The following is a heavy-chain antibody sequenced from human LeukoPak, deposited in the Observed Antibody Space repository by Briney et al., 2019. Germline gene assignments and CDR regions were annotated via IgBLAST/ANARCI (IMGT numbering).Heavy chain of an antibody. Sequence: GGSLRLSCAASGFTVSSNYMSWVRQAPGKGLEWVSVIYSGGSTYYADSVKGRFTISRDNSKNTLYLQMNSLRAEDTAVYYCARVGIAAAGAVDYWGQGALVTVSS. CDR1: GFTVSSNY. V-gene: IGHV3-53*01. D-gene: IGHD6-13*01. J-gene: IGHJ4*02. CDR3: ARVGIAAAGAVDY. CDR2: IYSGGST.